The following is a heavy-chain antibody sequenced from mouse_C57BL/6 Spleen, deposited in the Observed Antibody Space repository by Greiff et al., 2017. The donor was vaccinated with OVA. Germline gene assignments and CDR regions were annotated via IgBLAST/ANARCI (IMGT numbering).Heavy chain of an antibody. CDR1: GFNIKNTY. CDR3: AMTAQATSAWFAY. J-gene: IGHJ3*01. Sequence: EVQRVESVAELVRPGASVKLSCTASGFNIKNTYMHWVKQRPEQGLEWIGRIDPANGNTKYAPKFQGKATITADTSSNTAYLQLSSLTSEDTAIYYCAMTAQATSAWFAYWGQGTLVTVSA. CDR2: IDPANGNT. V-gene: IGHV14-3*01. D-gene: IGHD3-2*02.